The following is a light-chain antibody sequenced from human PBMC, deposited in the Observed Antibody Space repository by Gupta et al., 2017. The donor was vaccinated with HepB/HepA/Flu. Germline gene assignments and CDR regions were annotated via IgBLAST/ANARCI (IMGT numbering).Light chain of an antibody. CDR3: QQRNNSPIT. CDR2: DAS. V-gene: IGKV1-9*01. Sequence: LQLTQSLSFLSASIGDRVTIPCRASQGITRFLDWYQQKPGNAPKLLIYDASRGKSGVPSRFSGSGYGTEFTLTISSRQPEDFANYYCQQRNNSPITFGRGTQVDIK. CDR1: QGITRF. J-gene: IGKJ4*01.